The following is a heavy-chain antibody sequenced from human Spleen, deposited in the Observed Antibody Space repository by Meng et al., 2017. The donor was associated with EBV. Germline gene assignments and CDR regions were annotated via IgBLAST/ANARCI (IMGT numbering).Heavy chain of an antibody. J-gene: IGHJ5*02. CDR2: ISYIGKT. CDR1: GGSINIAGYS. CDR3: ARDVGLDWFDP. V-gene: IGHV4-30-4*01. Sequence: QVQLQESGPGLVKPSATLALTCAVSGGSINIAGYSWSWIRQPPGKGLEWIGYISYIGKTLYNPSLKSRVTISRDTSKNQFSLNLSSVTAADTAVYYCARDVGLDWFDPWGQGTLVTVSS. D-gene: IGHD2-15*01.